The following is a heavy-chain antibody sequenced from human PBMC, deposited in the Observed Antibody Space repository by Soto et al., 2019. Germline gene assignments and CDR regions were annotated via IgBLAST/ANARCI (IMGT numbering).Heavy chain of an antibody. J-gene: IGHJ4*02. Sequence: SETLSLTCTVSGGSISSGGYYWSWIRQHPGKGLEWIGYIYYSGSTYYNPSLKSRVTISVDTSKNQFSLKLSSVTAADTAVYYCARVRVELLDPYYFDYWGQGTLVTVSS. V-gene: IGHV4-31*03. CDR1: GGSISSGGYY. CDR3: ARVRVELLDPYYFDY. CDR2: IYYSGST. D-gene: IGHD1-26*01.